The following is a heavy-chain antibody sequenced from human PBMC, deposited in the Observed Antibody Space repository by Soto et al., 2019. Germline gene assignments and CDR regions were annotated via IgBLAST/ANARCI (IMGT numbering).Heavy chain of an antibody. CDR1: GGSISSYY. V-gene: IGHV4-4*07. CDR3: ARSGGSFNFDY. CDR2: IQGSGNT. Sequence: QVQLQESGPGLVKPSETLSLTCSVSGGSISSYYWSWIRQPAGKGLEWIGRIQGSGNTNYNPSLKSRVTMSGDTSKNQFSLKLSSVTAADTAVYYYARSGGSFNFDYWGQGTLVTVSS. J-gene: IGHJ4*02. D-gene: IGHD1-26*01.